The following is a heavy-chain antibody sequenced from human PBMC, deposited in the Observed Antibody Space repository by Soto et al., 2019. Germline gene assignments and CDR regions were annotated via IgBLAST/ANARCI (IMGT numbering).Heavy chain of an antibody. J-gene: IGHJ5*02. CDR2: IYYSGST. D-gene: IGHD3-3*01. V-gene: IGHV4-31*03. CDR3: ALAYYDFWSGYYPSTWFDP. CDR1: GGSISSGGYY. Sequence: QVQLQESGPGLVKPSQTLSLTCTVSGGSISSGGYYWSWIRQHPGKGLEWIGYIYYSGSTYYNPSLKSRVTISVDTSKNQFSLKLSSVTAADTAVYYCALAYYDFWSGYYPSTWFDPWGQGTLVTVSS.